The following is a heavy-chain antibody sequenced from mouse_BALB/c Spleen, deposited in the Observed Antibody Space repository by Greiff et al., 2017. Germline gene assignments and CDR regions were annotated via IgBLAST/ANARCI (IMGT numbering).Heavy chain of an antibody. CDR2: INPYNGDT. Sequence: EVKLVESGPELVKPGASVKISCKASGYSFTGYFMNWVMQSHGKSLEWIGRINPYNGDTFYNQKFKGKATLTVDKSSSTAHMELRSLASEDSAVYYCARCEDRITSYAMDYWGQGTSVTVSS. V-gene: IGHV1-20*02. CDR1: GYSFTGYF. J-gene: IGHJ4*01. D-gene: IGHD2-4*01. CDR3: ARCEDRITSYAMDY.